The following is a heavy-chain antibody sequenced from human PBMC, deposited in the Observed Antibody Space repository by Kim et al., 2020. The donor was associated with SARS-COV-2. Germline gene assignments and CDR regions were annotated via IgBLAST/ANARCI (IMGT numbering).Heavy chain of an antibody. J-gene: IGHJ4*02. V-gene: IGHV3-74*01. Sequence: KGRFTISRDNAKNTLYLQMNSLRAEDTAVYYCARGNPYYDILTGSPILLYWGQGTLVTVSS. D-gene: IGHD3-9*01. CDR3: ARGNPYYDILTGSPILLY.